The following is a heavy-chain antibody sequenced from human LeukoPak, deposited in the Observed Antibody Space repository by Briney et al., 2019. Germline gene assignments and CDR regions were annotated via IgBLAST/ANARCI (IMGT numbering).Heavy chain of an antibody. CDR3: ASRGASGSYSLPPSY. CDR1: GFTFSSYA. D-gene: IGHD1-26*01. Sequence: GRSLRLSCAASGFTFSSYAMRWVRQAPGKGLEWVAVISYDGSNKYYADSVKGRFTISRDNFKNTLYLQMNSLRAEDTAVYYCASRGASGSYSLPPSYFGQGTLVTVSS. V-gene: IGHV3-30-3*01. J-gene: IGHJ4*02. CDR2: ISYDGSNK.